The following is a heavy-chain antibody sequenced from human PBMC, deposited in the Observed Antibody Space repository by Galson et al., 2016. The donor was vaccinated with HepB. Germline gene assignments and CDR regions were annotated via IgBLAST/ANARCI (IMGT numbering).Heavy chain of an antibody. CDR2: ISAHNGDT. CDR3: AGDRDRSLDY. CDR1: GYTFTTNG. Sequence: SVKVSCKASGYTFTTNGISWVRQAPGQGLEWVAWISAHNGDTNSAQKFQGRVTLTTDTSTRTAYMELRSLTSDDTAVYYCAGDRDRSLDYRGQGTLVTVSS. J-gene: IGHJ4*02. V-gene: IGHV1-18*04. D-gene: IGHD5-24*01.